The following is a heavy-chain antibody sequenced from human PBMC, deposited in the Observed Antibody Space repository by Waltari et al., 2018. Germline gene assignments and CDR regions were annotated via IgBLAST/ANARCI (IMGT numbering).Heavy chain of an antibody. J-gene: IGHJ2*01. D-gene: IGHD6-13*01. CDR3: AKGPLGAAAGVYFDL. V-gene: IGHV3-30*18. CDR1: GFTCSSYG. CDR2: ISYDGSNK. Sequence: QVQLVESGGGVVQPGRSLRLSCAAPGFTCSSYGMHWVRPAPVKGLEWVAVISYDGSNKYYADSVKGRFTISRDNSKNTLYLQMNSLRAEDTAVYYCAKGPLGAAAGVYFDLWGRGTLVTVSS.